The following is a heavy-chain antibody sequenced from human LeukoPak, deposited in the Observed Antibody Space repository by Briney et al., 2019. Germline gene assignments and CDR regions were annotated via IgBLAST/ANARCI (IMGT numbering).Heavy chain of an antibody. D-gene: IGHD5-18*01. CDR1: GFTFRTYG. Sequence: PGGSLRLSCAASGFTFRTYGIHWVRQAPGKGLEWVAVISCDGSNKYYADSVKGRFTISRDNSKNTLYLQMNSLKPEDTAVYYCAKGKPSSLWPPFDDWGQGTLVTVSS. V-gene: IGHV3-30*18. CDR2: ISCDGSNK. J-gene: IGHJ4*02. CDR3: AKGKPSSLWPPFDD.